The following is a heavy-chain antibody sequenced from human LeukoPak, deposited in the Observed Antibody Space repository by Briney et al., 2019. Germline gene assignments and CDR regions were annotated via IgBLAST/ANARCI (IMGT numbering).Heavy chain of an antibody. J-gene: IGHJ4*02. CDR2: INPNSGGT. Sequence: ASVKVSCKASGYTFTGYYMHWVRQAPGQGLEWMGWINPNSGGTNYAQKFQGRVTMTRATPISKAYMELSRLRSDDTAVYYCAREVALGRSSTPNTKLMSYWGQGTLVTVSS. D-gene: IGHD2-2*01. CDR1: GYTFTGYY. V-gene: IGHV1-2*02. CDR3: AREVALGRSSTPNTKLMSY.